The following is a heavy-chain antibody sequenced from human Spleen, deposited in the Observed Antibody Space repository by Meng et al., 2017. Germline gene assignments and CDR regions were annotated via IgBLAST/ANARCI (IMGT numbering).Heavy chain of an antibody. Sequence: SLKISCAASGFTFDDYAMHWVRQAPGKGLEWVSGISWNSGSIGYADSVKGRFTISRDNAKSSLYLQMNSLRAEDTAFYYCARRLGYCTDGVCYTYFDYWGQGALVTGSS. D-gene: IGHD2-8*01. CDR2: ISWNSGSI. CDR3: ARRLGYCTDGVCYTYFDY. V-gene: IGHV3-9*01. CDR1: GFTFDDYA. J-gene: IGHJ4*02.